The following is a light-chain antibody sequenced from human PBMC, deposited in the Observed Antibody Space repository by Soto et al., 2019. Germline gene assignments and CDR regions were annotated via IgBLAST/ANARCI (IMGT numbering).Light chain of an antibody. CDR2: DNS. CDR1: SSNIGAGYD. CDR3: QPYDSSLSEV. V-gene: IGLV1-40*01. Sequence: QSVLTQPPSVSGAPGQRVTISCTGSSSNIGAGYDVHWYQQLPGTAPKLLIYDNSNRPSGVPDRFSGSKSGTSASLAITGLQAEDEADYYCQPYDSSLSEVFGGGTKVTVL. J-gene: IGLJ2*01.